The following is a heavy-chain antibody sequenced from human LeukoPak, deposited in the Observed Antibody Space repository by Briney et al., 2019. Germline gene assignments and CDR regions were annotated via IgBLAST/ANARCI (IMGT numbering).Heavy chain of an antibody. CDR2: IYTSGST. J-gene: IGHJ3*02. D-gene: IGHD2-15*01. V-gene: IGHV4-4*07. CDR1: GGSISSYY. Sequence: SETLSLTCTVSGGSISSYYWRWIRQPPGKGLEWIGRIYTSGSTNYNPSLKSRVTMSVDTSKNQFSLKLSSVTAADTAVYYCAREGWGLYCSGGSGYSGAFDIWGQGTMVTVSS. CDR3: AREGWGLYCSGGSGYSGAFDI.